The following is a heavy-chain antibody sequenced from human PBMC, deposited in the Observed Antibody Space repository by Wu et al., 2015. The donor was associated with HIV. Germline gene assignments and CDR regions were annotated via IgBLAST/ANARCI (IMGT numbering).Heavy chain of an antibody. D-gene: IGHD1-26*01. CDR2: IVVGSGNT. CDR3: AVGEAVSAFDL. V-gene: IGHV1-58*02. CDR1: GFTFSNYA. J-gene: IGHJ3*01. Sequence: QMQLVQSGPEVKGPGTSVKVSCKTSGFTFSNYAMQWVRQARGQRLEWIGWIVVGSGNTNYVQKFQERVTITRDMSTSTTYMELSSLRSEDTAVYYCAVGEAVSAFDLWGQGQWSPSL.